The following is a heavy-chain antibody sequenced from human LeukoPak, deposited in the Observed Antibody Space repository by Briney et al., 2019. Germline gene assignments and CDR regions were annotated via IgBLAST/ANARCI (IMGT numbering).Heavy chain of an antibody. CDR2: VSYTGTT. Sequence: SETLSLTCSVSGGSINSYYWSWIRQPPGKGLEWIGWVSYTGTTYFNPSLKSRVTISVDTSKNQFSLRLTSVTAADTAVFFCARNVGGLRGFDYRGQGTLVTVSS. J-gene: IGHJ4*02. CDR1: GGSINSYY. CDR3: ARNVGGLRGFDY. D-gene: IGHD3-10*01. V-gene: IGHV4-59*01.